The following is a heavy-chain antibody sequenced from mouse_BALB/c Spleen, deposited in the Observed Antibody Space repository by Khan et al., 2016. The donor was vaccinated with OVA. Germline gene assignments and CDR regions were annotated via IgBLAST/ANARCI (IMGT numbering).Heavy chain of an antibody. Sequence: QVQLQQSGAELAKPGASVKMSCKASGYTFTTYWMHWVKQRPGQGLEWIGYINPTSAYTDYNENFKDKATLSADKSSSTAYMQLSSLTSADSAVYYCARDRIDYWGQGTTLTVSS. CDR1: GYTFTTYW. CDR3: ARDRIDY. CDR2: INPTSAYT. V-gene: IGHV1-7*01. J-gene: IGHJ2*01.